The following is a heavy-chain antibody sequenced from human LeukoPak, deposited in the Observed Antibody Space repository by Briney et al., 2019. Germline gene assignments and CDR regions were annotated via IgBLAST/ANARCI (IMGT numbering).Heavy chain of an antibody. Sequence: GESLKISCKGSGYTFINYWIAWVRQMPGKGLEWMGIIYPGDSDTRYSPSFQGQVTISADKSISTAYLQWSSLKASDTAMYYCARLATLYSSGFDYWGQGTLVTVSS. CDR2: IYPGDSDT. CDR1: GYTFINYW. J-gene: IGHJ4*02. D-gene: IGHD6-19*01. V-gene: IGHV5-51*01. CDR3: ARLATLYSSGFDY.